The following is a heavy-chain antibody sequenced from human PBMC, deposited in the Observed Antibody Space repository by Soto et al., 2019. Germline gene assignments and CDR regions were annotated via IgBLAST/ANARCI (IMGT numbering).Heavy chain of an antibody. CDR2: VYESGYT. J-gene: IGHJ5*02. Sequence: SETLSLTCSVSGASVSTGAYYWGWVRQRPGRGLEWIGYVYESGYTYYNMSLKSRLTISLDRSNNQFSLGLTSVTAADTAVYYCVRALRHTAMVYTWLDPWGQGTLVTVSS. CDR3: VRALRHTAMVYTWLDP. CDR1: GASVSTGAYY. D-gene: IGHD5-18*01. V-gene: IGHV4-31*03.